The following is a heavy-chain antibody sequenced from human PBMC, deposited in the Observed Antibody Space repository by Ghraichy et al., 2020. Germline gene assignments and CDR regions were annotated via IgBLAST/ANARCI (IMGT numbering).Heavy chain of an antibody. D-gene: IGHD2-2*02. Sequence: GGSLRLSCTASGFTFTDYSMHWVRQGPDKGLEWVALVSFDGSTKYYSDSVKGRFTISRDNSENILYLQMNSLRTEDTAVYYCAKPDCGSTGFYTIEHWGQGTLVTVSS. V-gene: IGHV3-30*18. J-gene: IGHJ1*01. CDR1: GFTFTDYS. CDR2: VSFDGSTK. CDR3: AKPDCGSTGFYTIEH.